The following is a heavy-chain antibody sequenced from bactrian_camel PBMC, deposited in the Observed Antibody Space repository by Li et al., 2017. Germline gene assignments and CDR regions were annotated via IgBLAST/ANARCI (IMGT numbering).Heavy chain of an antibody. CDR3: VRDGDSWPSLGY. CDR1: VAVGSMFY. Sequence: HVQLVESGGGSVQAGGSLRLSCEASVAVGSMFYMGWFRQVPGKEREGVATITLETGNTDYADSVKGRFTISQDGADNTVYLQMNNLKPEDTAVYYCVRDGDSWPSLGYWGLGTQVTVS. CDR2: ITLETGNT. D-gene: IGHD6*01. J-gene: IGHJ6*01. V-gene: IGHV3S53*01.